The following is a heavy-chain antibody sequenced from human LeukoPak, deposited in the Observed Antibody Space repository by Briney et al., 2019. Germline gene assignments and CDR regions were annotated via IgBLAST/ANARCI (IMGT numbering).Heavy chain of an antibody. CDR2: TYYSGTT. D-gene: IGHD2-8*02. V-gene: IGHV4-39*01. J-gene: IGHJ4*02. Sequence: PSETLSLTCTVSGVSITSSSYYWGWIRQPPGKGLEWIGSTYYSGTTYYNPSLKSRVTISVDTSKNQFSLKLTSVTAADTAVYYCARSVAGGKYFFDDWGQGTLVTVSS. CDR3: ARSVAGGKYFFDD. CDR1: GVSITSSSYY.